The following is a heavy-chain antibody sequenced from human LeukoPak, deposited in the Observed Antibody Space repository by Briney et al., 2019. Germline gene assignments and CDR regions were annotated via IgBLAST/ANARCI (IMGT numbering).Heavy chain of an antibody. CDR2: IYPGDSDT. V-gene: IGHV5-51*01. CDR1: GYSFTSYW. D-gene: IGHD3-22*01. Sequence: GESLKISCKGSGYSFTSYWIGWVRQMPGKGLEWMGIIYPGDSDTRYSPSFQCQVTISADKSIRTAYLQWSSLKASDTAMYYCARNGGYYDSSGPPDYWGQGTLVTVSS. CDR3: ARNGGYYDSSGPPDY. J-gene: IGHJ4*02.